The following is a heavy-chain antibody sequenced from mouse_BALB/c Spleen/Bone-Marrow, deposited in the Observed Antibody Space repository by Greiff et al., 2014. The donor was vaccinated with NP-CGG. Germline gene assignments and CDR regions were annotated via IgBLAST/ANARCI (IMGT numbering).Heavy chain of an antibody. Sequence: QVQLQQSGAELMKPGASVKISCKATGYTFSSYWIEWVKQRPGHGLEWIGEILPGSGSTNYNEKFKGKATFTADTSSNTACMQLSSLTSEDSAVYYCARDWDPFAYWGPGTLVTVSA. V-gene: IGHV1-9*01. CDR1: GYTFSSYW. D-gene: IGHD4-1*01. CDR3: ARDWDPFAY. J-gene: IGHJ3*01. CDR2: ILPGSGST.